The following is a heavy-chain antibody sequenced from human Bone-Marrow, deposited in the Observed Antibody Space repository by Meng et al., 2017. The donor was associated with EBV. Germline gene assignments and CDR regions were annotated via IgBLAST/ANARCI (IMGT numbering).Heavy chain of an antibody. Sequence: RRREVGPGQVVPSEPLSFAGTFLGDSISSFYFWGWIRQPPGRGLEWIGSVHYTGSTYYSPSLKSRVTVSVDTSKNQFSLRLTSVTAADTAVYYCARPFSSWQSPRLDPFGAWGQGTLVTVSS. CDR3: ARPFSSWQSPRLDPFGA. CDR1: GDSISSFYF. J-gene: IGHJ5*02. D-gene: IGHD3-3*02. V-gene: IGHV4-39*01. CDR2: VHYTGST.